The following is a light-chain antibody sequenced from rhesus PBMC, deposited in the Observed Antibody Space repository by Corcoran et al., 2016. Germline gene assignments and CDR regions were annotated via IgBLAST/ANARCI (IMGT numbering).Light chain of an antibody. CDR2: YAS. V-gene: IGKV1-19*01. J-gene: IGKJ2*01. CDR3: LHYAALPYS. Sequence: DIQMTQSPSSLTASVGDKVTSTCDASQGHRRWLVWYQQTPALAPKPLIDYASRLQSGVPSRLSGNGLRTDYTLTLRILQPSVFATYYCLHYAALPYSFGRGTKVVIK. CDR1: QGHRRW.